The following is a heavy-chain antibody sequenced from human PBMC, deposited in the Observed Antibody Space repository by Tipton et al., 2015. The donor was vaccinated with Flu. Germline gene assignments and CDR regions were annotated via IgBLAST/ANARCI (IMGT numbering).Heavy chain of an antibody. D-gene: IGHD3-22*01. CDR2: IYTSGST. CDR3: AREYYDSSGYYFAYYYGMDV. CDR1: GGSISSYY. J-gene: IGHJ6*02. V-gene: IGHV4-4*07. Sequence: TLSLTCTVSGGSISSYYWSWIRQPAGKGLEWIGRIYTSGSTNYNPSLKSRVTMSVDTSKNQFSLKLSSVTAADTAVYYCAREYYDSSGYYFAYYYGMDVWGQGTTVTVSS.